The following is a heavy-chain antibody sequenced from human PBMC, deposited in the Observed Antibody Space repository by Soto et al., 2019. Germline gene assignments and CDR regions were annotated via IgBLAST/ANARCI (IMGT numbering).Heavy chain of an antibody. D-gene: IGHD2-15*01. J-gene: IGHJ4*02. CDR2: IYTSGST. Sequence: KPSETLSLTCTASGGTISSYYWSWIRQPAGKGLEWIGRIYTSGSTNYNPSLKSRVTMSVDTSKNQFSLKLSSVTAADTAVYYCARESRVVVAASPSFDYWGQGTLVTVSS. V-gene: IGHV4-4*07. CDR3: ARESRVVVAASPSFDY. CDR1: GGTISSYY.